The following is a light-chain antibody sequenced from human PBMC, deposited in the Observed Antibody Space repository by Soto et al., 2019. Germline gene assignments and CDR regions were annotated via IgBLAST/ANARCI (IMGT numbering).Light chain of an antibody. CDR2: GAS. CDR3: QQFGSSIPHT. CDR1: QVIGSRY. V-gene: IGKV3-20*01. J-gene: IGKJ2*01. Sequence: EIVMTQSPGTLSLSPGEIATISCRASQVIGSRYLAWYNKKSGQAPRLLIYGASSRATGIPDRFSGSGSGTDFTLTISRLEPEDFGVYYCQQFGSSIPHTFGQGPKLEIK.